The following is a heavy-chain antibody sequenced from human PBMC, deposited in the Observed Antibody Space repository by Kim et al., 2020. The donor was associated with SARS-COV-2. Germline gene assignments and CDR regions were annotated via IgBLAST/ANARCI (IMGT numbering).Heavy chain of an antibody. CDR3: ATLASGYSYGYLNY. CDR2: IYYSGST. J-gene: IGHJ4*02. V-gene: IGHV4-39*01. Sequence: SETLSLTCTVSGGSISSSSYYWGWIRQPPGKGLEWIGSIYYSGSTYYNPSLKSRVTISVDTSKNQFSLKLSSVTAADTAVYYCATLASGYSYGYLNYWGQGTLVTVSS. CDR1: GGSISSSSYY. D-gene: IGHD5-18*01.